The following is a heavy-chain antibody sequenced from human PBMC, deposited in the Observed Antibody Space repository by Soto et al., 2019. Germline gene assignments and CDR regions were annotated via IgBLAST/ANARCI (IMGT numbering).Heavy chain of an antibody. V-gene: IGHV3-9*01. CDR3: AKDLWRGAARPAFDI. CDR2: IRWNSDTI. D-gene: IGHD6-6*01. Sequence: EVQLVESGGGLAQPVRSLRLSCEASGFTFDDYSMHWVRQAPGKGLEWVSGIRWNSDTIGYADSVKGRFTISRDNAKNYLYLQMNSLRIEDSALYYCAKDLWRGAARPAFDIWGQGTMVTVSS. J-gene: IGHJ3*02. CDR1: GFTFDDYS.